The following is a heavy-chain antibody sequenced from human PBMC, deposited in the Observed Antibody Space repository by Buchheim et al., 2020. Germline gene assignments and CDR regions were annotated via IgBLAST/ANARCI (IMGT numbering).Heavy chain of an antibody. J-gene: IGHJ6*02. V-gene: IGHV1-69*04. Sequence: QVQLVQSGAEVKKPGSSVKVSCKASGGTFSSYAISWVRQAPGQGLEWMGRITPILGIANYAKKFQGRVTITADKSTSTAYMELSSLRSEDTAVYYCAREGLRYFDWLLLYYYYGMDVWGQGTT. D-gene: IGHD3-9*01. CDR1: GGTFSSYA. CDR2: ITPILGIA. CDR3: AREGLRYFDWLLLYYYYGMDV.